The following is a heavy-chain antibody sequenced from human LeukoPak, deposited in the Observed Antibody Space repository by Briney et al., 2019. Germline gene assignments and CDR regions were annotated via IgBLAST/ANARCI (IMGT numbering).Heavy chain of an antibody. Sequence: GGSLRLSCAASGFTFSSYAMHWVRQAPGKGLEWVAVISYDGSNKYYADSVKGRFTISRDNSKNTLYLQMNSMRAEDTAVYYCARDQSGGINYYDRGAFDSWGQGTMVTVSS. CDR3: ARDQSGGINYYDRGAFDS. D-gene: IGHD3-22*01. CDR1: GFTFSSYA. J-gene: IGHJ3*02. V-gene: IGHV3-30-3*01. CDR2: ISYDGSNK.